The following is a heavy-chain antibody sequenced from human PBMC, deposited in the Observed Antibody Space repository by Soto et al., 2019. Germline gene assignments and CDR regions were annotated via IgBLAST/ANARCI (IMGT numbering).Heavy chain of an antibody. V-gene: IGHV3-33*01. Sequence: QVQLVESGGGVVQPGRSLRLSCAASGFTFSSYGMHWVRQAPGKGLEWVAVIWYDGSNKYYADSVKGRFTISRDNSKNTLYLQMNSLRAEDTAVYYCARDINYYGSGSRPWVEYYYYGMDVWGQGTTVTVSS. D-gene: IGHD3-10*01. CDR3: ARDINYYGSGSRPWVEYYYYGMDV. CDR2: IWYDGSNK. J-gene: IGHJ6*02. CDR1: GFTFSSYG.